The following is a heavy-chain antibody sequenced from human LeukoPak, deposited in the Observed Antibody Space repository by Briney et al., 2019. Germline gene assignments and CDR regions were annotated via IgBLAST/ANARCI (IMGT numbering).Heavy chain of an antibody. CDR3: ARVWFGEFPHYYFDY. Sequence: SETLSLTCTVSGGSVSSGSYYWSWIRQPPGKGLEWIGYIYYSGSTNYNPSLKSRVTISVDTSKNQFSLKLSSVTAADTAVYYFARVWFGEFPHYYFDYWGQGTLITVSS. V-gene: IGHV4-61*01. CDR2: IYYSGST. CDR1: GGSVSSGSYY. D-gene: IGHD3-10*01. J-gene: IGHJ4*02.